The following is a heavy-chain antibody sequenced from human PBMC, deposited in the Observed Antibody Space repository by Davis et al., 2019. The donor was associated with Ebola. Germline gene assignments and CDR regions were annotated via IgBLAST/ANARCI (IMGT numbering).Heavy chain of an antibody. Sequence: ASVKVSCKASGYTFTSYAMHWVRQAPGQRLEWMGWINAGNGNTKYSQKFQGRVTITRDTSASTAYMELSSLRSEDTAVYYCARGDPLYSSGWYSGDYWGQGTLVTVSS. CDR2: INAGNGNT. J-gene: IGHJ4*02. V-gene: IGHV1-3*01. CDR1: GYTFTSYA. CDR3: ARGDPLYSSGWYSGDY. D-gene: IGHD6-19*01.